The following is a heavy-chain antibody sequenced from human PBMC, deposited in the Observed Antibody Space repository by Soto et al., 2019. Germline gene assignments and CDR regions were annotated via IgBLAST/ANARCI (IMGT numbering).Heavy chain of an antibody. CDR3: AKSVYNWNDGFFDY. V-gene: IGHV3-30*18. D-gene: IGHD1-1*01. CDR2: ISYDEINK. CDR1: GFTFSSYG. Sequence: LRLSCAASGFTFSSYGMHWVRQAPGKGLEWVAIISYDEINKYYADSVKGRFTISRDNSKNTLYLQMNSLRAEDTAVYYCAKSVYNWNDGFFDYWGQGTLVTVSS. J-gene: IGHJ4*02.